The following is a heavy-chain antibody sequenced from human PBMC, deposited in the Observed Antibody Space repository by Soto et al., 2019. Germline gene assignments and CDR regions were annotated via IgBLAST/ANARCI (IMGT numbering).Heavy chain of an antibody. V-gene: IGHV1-46*01. CDR2: VNPITGNA. J-gene: IGHJ4*02. CDR3: ARVATTSWYYFDY. D-gene: IGHD2-2*01. Sequence: AAVKLSCKESGYTFTSYYLHWVRQAPGQGLEWMGIVNPITGNANYAQKFQGRVTMTSDTSTTTVYMELSSLRSEDTAIYYCARVATTSWYYFDYWGQGTQVTVS. CDR1: GYTFTSYY.